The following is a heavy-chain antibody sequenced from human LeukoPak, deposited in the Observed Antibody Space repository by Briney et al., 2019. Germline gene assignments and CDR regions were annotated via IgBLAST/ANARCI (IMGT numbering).Heavy chain of an antibody. CDR1: GXTLSSYA. D-gene: IGHD2-15*01. Sequence: GRSLRLSCAASGXTLSSYAMHWVRQAPGKGLEWVAVIWYDGYKKYYADSVTGRFTISRDDSKNTLYLQMNSLGAEDTAIYYCARSVVAITALDYWGQGTPVTVSS. CDR2: IWYDGYKK. CDR3: ARSVVAITALDY. V-gene: IGHV3-33*01. J-gene: IGHJ4*02.